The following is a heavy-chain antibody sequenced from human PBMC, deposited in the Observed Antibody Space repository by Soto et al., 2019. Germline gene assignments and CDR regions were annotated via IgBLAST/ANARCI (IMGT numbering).Heavy chain of an antibody. V-gene: IGHV3-23*01. Sequence: GGSLRLSCAASGFTFSSYAMSWVRQAPGKGLEWVSAISGSGGSTYYADSVKGRFTISRDNSKNTLYLQMNSLRAEDTAVYYCAKKGRELRFLEWSFGYWGQGTLVTVSS. CDR1: GFTFSSYA. CDR3: AKKGRELRFLEWSFGY. CDR2: ISGSGGST. D-gene: IGHD3-3*01. J-gene: IGHJ4*02.